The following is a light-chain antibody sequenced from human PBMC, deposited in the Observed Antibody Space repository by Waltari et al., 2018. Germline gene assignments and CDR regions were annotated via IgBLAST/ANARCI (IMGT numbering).Light chain of an antibody. V-gene: IGKV1-9*01. CDR2: AAS. CDR1: QGISNY. J-gene: IGKJ1*01. Sequence: IPLTQSPSSLSASVGDRVTITCRASQGISNYLPWYQQKPGKAPKLLIYAASTLQSGVPSRISGSRSETDFTLTISSLQPEEFAAYYCQQLNSYQWTFGQGTKVEIK. CDR3: QQLNSYQWT.